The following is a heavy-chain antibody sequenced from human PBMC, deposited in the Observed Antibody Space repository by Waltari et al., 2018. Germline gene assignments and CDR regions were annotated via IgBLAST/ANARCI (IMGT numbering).Heavy chain of an antibody. CDR1: GFTFSSYS. D-gene: IGHD5-12*01. CDR2: ISSSSSYI. J-gene: IGHJ4*02. V-gene: IGHV3-21*01. CDR3: ATEGEMATILDY. Sequence: EVQLVESGGGLVKPGGSLRLSCAASGFTFSSYSMNWVRQAPGKGLEWVSSISSSSSYIYYADSVKGRFTISRDNAKNSLYLQMNSLRAEDTAVYYCATEGEMATILDYWGQGTLVTVSS.